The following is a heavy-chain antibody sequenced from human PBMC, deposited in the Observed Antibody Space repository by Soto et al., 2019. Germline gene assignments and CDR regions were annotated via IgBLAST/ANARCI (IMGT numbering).Heavy chain of an antibody. J-gene: IGHJ4*02. CDR1: GGTFSSYA. CDR2: IIPIFGTA. Sequence: GASVKVSCKASGGTFSSYAISWVRQAPGQGLEWMGGIIPIFGTANYAQKFQGRVTITADESTSTAYMELSSLRSEDTAVYYCASHTSIAARAKKFDYWGQGTLVTVSS. CDR3: ASHTSIAARAKKFDY. V-gene: IGHV1-69*13. D-gene: IGHD6-6*01.